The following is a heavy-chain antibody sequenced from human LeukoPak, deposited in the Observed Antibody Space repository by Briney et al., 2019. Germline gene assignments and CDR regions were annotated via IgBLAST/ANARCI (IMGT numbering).Heavy chain of an antibody. J-gene: IGHJ4*02. D-gene: IGHD1-26*01. CDR3: ASGIGYSGSYFFGY. V-gene: IGHV1-8*01. CDR2: MNPNSGNT. Sequence: GASVTVSCKASGYTFTSYDINWVRQAPGQGLEWMGWMNPNSGNTGYAQKFQGRVTITRNTSISTAYMELSSLRSEDTAVYYCASGIGYSGSYFFGYWGQGTLVTVSS. CDR1: GYTFTSYD.